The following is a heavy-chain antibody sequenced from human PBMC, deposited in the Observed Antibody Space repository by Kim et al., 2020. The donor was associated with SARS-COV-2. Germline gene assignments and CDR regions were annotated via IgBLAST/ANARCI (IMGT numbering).Heavy chain of an antibody. CDR1: GGTFSSYA. J-gene: IGHJ6*02. V-gene: IGHV1-69*13. CDR3: ARGVQLWLRNYYGMDV. CDR2: IIPIFGTA. D-gene: IGHD5-18*01. Sequence: SVKVSYKASGGTFSSYAISWVRQAPGQGLEWMGGIIPIFGTANYAQKFQGRVTITADESTSTAYMELSSLRSEDTAVYYCARGVQLWLRNYYGMDVWGQGTTVTVSS.